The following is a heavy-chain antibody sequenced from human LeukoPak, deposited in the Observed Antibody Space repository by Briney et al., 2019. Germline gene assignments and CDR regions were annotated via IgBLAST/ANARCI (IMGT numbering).Heavy chain of an antibody. V-gene: IGHV1-46*01. CDR3: AREELRSNWFDP. CDR1: GYTFTSYY. Sequence: ASVKVSCKASGYTFTSYYMHWVRQAPGQGLEWMGIINPSGGSTSCAQKFQGRVTMTRDTSISTAYMELSRLRSDDTAVYYCAREELRSNWFDPWGQGTLVTVSS. J-gene: IGHJ5*02. D-gene: IGHD5-12*01. CDR2: INPSGGST.